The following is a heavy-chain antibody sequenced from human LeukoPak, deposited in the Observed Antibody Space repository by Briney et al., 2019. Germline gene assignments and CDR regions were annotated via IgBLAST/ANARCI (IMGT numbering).Heavy chain of an antibody. CDR2: IWYDGSNK. CDR3: ARARTTVTTFGAYNWFDP. Sequence: GGSLRLSCAASGFTFSSYGMHWVRQAPGKGLEWVAVIWYDGSNKYYAHSVKGRFTISRDNSKNTLYLQMNSLRAEDTAVYYCARARTTVTTFGAYNWFDPWGQGTLVTVSS. J-gene: IGHJ5*02. CDR1: GFTFSSYG. V-gene: IGHV3-33*08. D-gene: IGHD4-17*01.